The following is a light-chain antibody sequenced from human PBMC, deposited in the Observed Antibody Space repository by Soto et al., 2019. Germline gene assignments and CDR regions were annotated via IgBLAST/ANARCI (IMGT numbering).Light chain of an antibody. J-gene: IGKJ3*01. V-gene: IGKV3-15*01. CDR2: GAS. CDR1: QSVSSN. CDR3: QQYNNWPT. Sequence: EIVMTQSPATLSVSPGERATLSCRASQSVSSNLAWYQQKPGQAPRLLIYGASTRATGIPARFSGSGSGTEFTLTISSLQSVAVYYCQQYNNWPTFGPGTKVDIK.